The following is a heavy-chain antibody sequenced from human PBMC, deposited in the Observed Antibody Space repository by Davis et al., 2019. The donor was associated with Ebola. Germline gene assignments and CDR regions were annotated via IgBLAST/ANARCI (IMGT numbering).Heavy chain of an antibody. V-gene: IGHV1-3*01. CDR1: GYTFTSYA. J-gene: IGHJ4*02. D-gene: IGHD2-8*01. CDR2: INAGNGNT. CDR3: ATTRNGLDF. Sequence: ASVKVSCKASGYTFTSYAMHWVRQAPGQRLEWMGWINAGNGNTKYSQKFQGRVTMTRDTSITTAYLDLSRLRSDDTAIYFCATTRNGLDFWGQGTLVTVSS.